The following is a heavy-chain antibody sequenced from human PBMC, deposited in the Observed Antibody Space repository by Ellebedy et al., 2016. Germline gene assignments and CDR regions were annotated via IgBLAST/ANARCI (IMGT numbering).Heavy chain of an antibody. CDR2: ISPYNGDK. V-gene: IGHV1-18*01. CDR3: ARDYPSVFTGFAF. CDR1: GYIFSSYG. Sequence: ASVKVSCKASGYIFSSYGIGWVRQAPGQGPEWMGWISPYNGDKKNTQKLQGRVTMTTDASTSTAYLELRSLRSEDTAIYYCARDYPSVFTGFAFWGQGTVVIVSS. D-gene: IGHD5/OR15-5a*01. J-gene: IGHJ5*01.